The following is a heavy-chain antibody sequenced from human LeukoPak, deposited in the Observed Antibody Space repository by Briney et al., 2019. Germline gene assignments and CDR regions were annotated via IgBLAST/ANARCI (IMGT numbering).Heavy chain of an antibody. CDR3: ARDRDYPDSSGYGYYMDV. D-gene: IGHD3-22*01. CDR2: IYYSGST. V-gene: IGHV4-59*01. J-gene: IGHJ6*03. CDR1: GGSISSYY. Sequence: SETPSLTCTVSGGSISSYYWSWIRQPPGKGLEWIGYIYYSGSTNYNPSLKSRVTISVDTSKNQFSLKLSSVTAADTAVYYCARDRDYPDSSGYGYYMDVWGKGTTVTVSS.